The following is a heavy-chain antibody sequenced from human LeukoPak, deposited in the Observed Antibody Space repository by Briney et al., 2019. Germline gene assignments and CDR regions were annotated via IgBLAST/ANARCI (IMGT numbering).Heavy chain of an antibody. CDR1: GFTFSSYE. J-gene: IGHJ4*02. CDR3: AKDRSPIAPGRDFFDY. CDR2: ISSSGSTI. V-gene: IGHV3-48*03. D-gene: IGHD6-13*01. Sequence: GGSLRLSCAASGFTFSSYEMNWVRQAPGKGLEWVSYISSSGSTIYYADSVKGRFTISRDNSKNTLYLQMNSLRAEDTAVYYCAKDRSPIAPGRDFFDYWGQGTLVTVSS.